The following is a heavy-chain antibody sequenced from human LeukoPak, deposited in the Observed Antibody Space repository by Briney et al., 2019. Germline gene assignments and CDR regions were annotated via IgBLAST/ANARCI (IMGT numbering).Heavy chain of an antibody. CDR1: GFTFSTYA. J-gene: IGHJ6*03. CDR2: ISGGVLST. V-gene: IGHV3-23*01. D-gene: IGHD1-26*01. CDR3: AKSGSPNYYYYMDV. Sequence: PGGSLRLSCAASGFTFSTYAMSWVRQAPGKGLEWVSTISGGVLSTYYADSVKGRFTISRDNSKNTLYLQMNSLRAEDTAVYYCAKSGSPNYYYYMDVWGKGTTVTVSS.